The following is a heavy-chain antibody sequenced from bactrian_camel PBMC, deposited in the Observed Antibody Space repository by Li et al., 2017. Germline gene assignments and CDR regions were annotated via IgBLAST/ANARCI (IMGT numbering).Heavy chain of an antibody. CDR3: ATGGQERLWFGY. Sequence: HVQLVESGGGSVQAGGSLRLTCTASVYGRICMGWFRQGPEKEREGVASIYPLSGSIYYADSVKGQFTISRDNAKNTVYLQMNSLKPEDTAVYYCATGGQERLWFGYWGQGTQVTVS. J-gene: IGHJ6*01. CDR1: VYGRIC. V-gene: IGHV3-2*01. D-gene: IGHD4*01. CDR2: IYPLSGSI.